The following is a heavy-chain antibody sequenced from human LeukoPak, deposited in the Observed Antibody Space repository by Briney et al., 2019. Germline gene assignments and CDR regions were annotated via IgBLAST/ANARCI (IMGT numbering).Heavy chain of an antibody. CDR3: ARRKQPYAILSGRNWFDP. CDR2: IYSGGNT. J-gene: IGHJ5*02. V-gene: IGHV3-53*01. D-gene: IGHD2-8*01. CDR1: GFTVSNNN. Sequence: GGSLRLSCAASGFTVSNNNMTWVRQAPGKGLEWVSVIYSGGNTYYADSVKGRFTISRDNSKNTLYLQMNSLRAEDTAVYYCARRKQPYAILSGRNWFDPWGQGTLVTVSS.